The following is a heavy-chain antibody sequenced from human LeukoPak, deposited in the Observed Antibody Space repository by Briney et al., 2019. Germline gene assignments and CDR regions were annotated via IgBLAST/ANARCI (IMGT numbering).Heavy chain of an antibody. Sequence: GGSLRLSCAASGFTFGDFTMHWFRQPPGGGLRWVSLITGDGGTTSYAGSVKGRFTISRDNSKNSLYLHMNSLRNEDTALYYYAKGHFGAGHYWGQGTLVTVSS. J-gene: IGHJ4*02. CDR1: GFTFGDFT. D-gene: IGHD3-3*01. V-gene: IGHV3-43*02. CDR2: ITGDGGTT. CDR3: AKGHFGAGHY.